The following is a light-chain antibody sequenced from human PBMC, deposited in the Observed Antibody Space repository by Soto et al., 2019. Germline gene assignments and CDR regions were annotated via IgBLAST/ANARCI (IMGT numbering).Light chain of an antibody. CDR3: QSYDSSLRGYV. J-gene: IGLJ1*01. V-gene: IGLV1-40*01. CDR1: SSNFGAGND. Sequence: QSVLTQPPSVSGAPGQRVTISCTGSSSNFGAGNDVQWYQQLPGTAPKLLIFGNNNRPSGVPDRFSGSKSGTSASLAIGGLQAEDEADYYCQSYDSSLRGYVFGTGTKLTVL. CDR2: GNN.